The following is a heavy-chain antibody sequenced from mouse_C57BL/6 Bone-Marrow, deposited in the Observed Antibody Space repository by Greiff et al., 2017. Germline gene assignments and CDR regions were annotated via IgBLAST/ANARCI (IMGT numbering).Heavy chain of an antibody. J-gene: IGHJ3*01. CDR2: IWSGGST. Sequence: QVHVKQSGPGLVQPSQRLSITCTVSGFSLTSYGVHWVRQPPGKGLEWLGVIWSGGSTDYNAAFISRLSISKDNSKSQVFFKMNSLQADDTAIYYCAKEGPYGTPFAYWGQGTLVTVSA. D-gene: IGHD2-1*01. V-gene: IGHV2-4*01. CDR3: AKEGPYGTPFAY. CDR1: GFSLTSYG.